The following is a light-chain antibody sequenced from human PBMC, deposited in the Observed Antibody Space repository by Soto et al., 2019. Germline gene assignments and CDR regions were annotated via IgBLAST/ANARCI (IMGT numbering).Light chain of an antibody. CDR3: CSYAGSYTVV. Sequence: QSALTQPRSVSGSPGQSVTISCTGTSSDVGGYNYVSWYQQHPGKAPKLMIYDVSKRPSGVPDRFSGSKSSNTASLTISGLQAEDEADYCCCSYAGSYTVVFGGGTKLTVL. J-gene: IGLJ2*01. CDR1: SSDVGGYNY. CDR2: DVS. V-gene: IGLV2-11*01.